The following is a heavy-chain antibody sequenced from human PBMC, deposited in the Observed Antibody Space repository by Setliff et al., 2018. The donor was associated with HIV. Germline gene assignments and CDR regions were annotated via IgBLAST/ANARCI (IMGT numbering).Heavy chain of an antibody. CDR2: MCHGGNNN. J-gene: IGHJ4*02. Sequence: PSETLSLTCGVSGYSISSDYCWGWIRQPPGKGLEWIGNMCHGGNNNYYNPSLKSRVTISVDTSKNQFFLKVTSVTAADTAVYYCARAPLEYSGYDYLRYFDYWGQGTLVTVSS. CDR1: GYSISSDYC. CDR3: ARAPLEYSGYDYLRYFDY. D-gene: IGHD5-12*01. V-gene: IGHV4-38-2*01.